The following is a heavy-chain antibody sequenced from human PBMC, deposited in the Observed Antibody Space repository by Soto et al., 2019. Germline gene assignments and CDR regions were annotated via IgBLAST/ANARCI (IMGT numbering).Heavy chain of an antibody. D-gene: IGHD3-9*01. CDR1: GFTFSSYS. CDR2: ISSSSSTI. J-gene: IGHJ6*03. CDR3: ARDEDVLRYFDWFQPPYYYYYFMDV. V-gene: IGHV3-48*01. Sequence: LRLSCAASGFTFSSYSMNWVHQAPGKGLEWVSYISSSSSTIYYADSVKGRFTISRDNAKNSLYLQMNSLRAEDTAVYYCARDEDVLRYFDWFQPPYYYYYFMDVWGKGTTVTVSS.